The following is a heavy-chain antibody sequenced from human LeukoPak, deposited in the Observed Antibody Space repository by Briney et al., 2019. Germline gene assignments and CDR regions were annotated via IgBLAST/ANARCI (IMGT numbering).Heavy chain of an antibody. CDR3: ASRSSGRPHKGFDY. D-gene: IGHD6-19*01. CDR2: IHHSGTT. Sequence: PSQTLSLTCTVSGGSISNGNYYWTWIRQSPGKGLECIGYIHHSGTTYYNPSLKSRVTISVDTSKNQFSLKLSSVTAADTAVYYCASRSSGRPHKGFDYWGQGTLVTVSS. J-gene: IGHJ4*02. V-gene: IGHV4-30-2*06. CDR1: GGSISNGNYY.